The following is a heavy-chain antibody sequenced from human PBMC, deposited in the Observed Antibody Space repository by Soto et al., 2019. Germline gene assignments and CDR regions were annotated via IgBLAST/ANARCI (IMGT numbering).Heavy chain of an antibody. D-gene: IGHD3-22*01. V-gene: IGHV3-72*01. CDR1: GFTLSDHY. CDR3: VRATYFSDSSGYTRCLDY. J-gene: IGHJ4*02. Sequence: GGSLRLSWAGSGFTLSDHYIDWVRQAPGKGLEWVGRSRDKPQGYSTAYAASVKGRFTTSRDESKNSAYLQMNSLKTEDTAVYYCVRATYFSDSSGYTRCLDYWGQGTLVTV. CDR2: SRDKPQGYST.